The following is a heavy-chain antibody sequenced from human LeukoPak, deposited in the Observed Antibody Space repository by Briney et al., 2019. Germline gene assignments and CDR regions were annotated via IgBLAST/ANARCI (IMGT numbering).Heavy chain of an antibody. V-gene: IGHV4-59*08. J-gene: IGHJ1*01. CDR1: GGSISGYY. Sequence: SETLSLTCTVSGGSISGYYWSWIRQPPGKGLEWIGFIYYSGSTKYNPSLKSRVTISVDTSKNQFSLKLTSVTAADTAVYYCARYGSGSYSDNHFQHWGQGTLVTVSS. CDR3: ARYGSGSYSDNHFQH. D-gene: IGHD3-10*01. CDR2: IYYSGST.